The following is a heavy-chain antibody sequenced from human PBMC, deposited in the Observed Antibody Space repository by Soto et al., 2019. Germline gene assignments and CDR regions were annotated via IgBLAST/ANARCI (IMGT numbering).Heavy chain of an antibody. J-gene: IGHJ6*02. CDR2: ISYDGSNK. V-gene: IGHV3-30*18. Sequence: QVQLVESGGGVVQPGRSLRLSCAASGFTFSSYGMHWVRQAPGNGLEWVAVISYDGSNKYYADSVKGRFTISRDNSKNTLYLQMNSLRAEDTAVYYCAKDRGCITIFCPEGYYYYGMDVWGQGTTVTVSS. D-gene: IGHD3-9*01. CDR3: AKDRGCITIFCPEGYYYYGMDV. CDR1: GFTFSSYG.